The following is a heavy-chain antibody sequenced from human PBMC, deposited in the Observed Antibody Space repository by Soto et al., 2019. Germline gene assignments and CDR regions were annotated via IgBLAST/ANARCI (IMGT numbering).Heavy chain of an antibody. CDR1: GCSLSTSGVV. Sequence: QITLKESCPTLVKPTQTLTLTCTFSGCSLSTSGVVVGWIRQPPGKALEWLALIYWDDDKRYSSSLNSRLTITKDTAKNQVVLTMTNMDPVDTATYSCAHSRPPRRLAYWGQGTLVTVSS. J-gene: IGHJ4*02. V-gene: IGHV2-5*02. CDR2: IYWDDDK. D-gene: IGHD6-6*01. CDR3: AHSRPPRRLAY.